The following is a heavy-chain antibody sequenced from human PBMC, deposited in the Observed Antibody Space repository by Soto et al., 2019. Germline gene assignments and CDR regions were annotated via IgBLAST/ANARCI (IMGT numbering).Heavy chain of an antibody. V-gene: IGHV4-39*01. CDR3: ARDYFDSSDYTTNWFDP. D-gene: IGHD3-22*01. CDR2: IYHTGNA. CDR1: GCSVSSGSYY. Sequence: PSEILSLTCTVSGCSVSSGSYYWSWIRQPPGEGLEWIGSIYHTGNAYYNPSLKSRVTIFVDTSKNQFSLKLTSVTAADTALYYCARDYFDSSDYTTNWFDPWGQGSLVTVSS. J-gene: IGHJ5*02.